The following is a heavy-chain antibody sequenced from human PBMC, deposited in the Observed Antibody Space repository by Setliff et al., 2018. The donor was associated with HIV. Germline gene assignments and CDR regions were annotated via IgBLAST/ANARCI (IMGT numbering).Heavy chain of an antibody. J-gene: IGHJ2*01. D-gene: IGHD3-10*01. Sequence: PSETLSLTCTVSGGSISSGGYYWSWIRQHPGKGLEWIGYIYYSGSTYFNPSLKSRVAISVATSENQLSLILNSVTAADTAVYYCASGSGSHYNSGDWYFDRWGRGTLVTVSS. CDR2: IYYSGST. V-gene: IGHV4-31*03. CDR3: ASGSGSHYNSGDWYFDR. CDR1: GGSISSGGYY.